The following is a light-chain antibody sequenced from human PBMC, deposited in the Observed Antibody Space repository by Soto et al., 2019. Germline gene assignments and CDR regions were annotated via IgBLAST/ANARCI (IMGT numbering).Light chain of an antibody. Sequence: EIVMRQSPATLSVSPGERATLSCRASQSVAGNLAWYQQKPGQAPRLLIYDASTRATGIPARFSGSGSGTEFTVTISSVQSEDFAVYYCQQYTNWHWTFGQGTKVEIK. CDR3: QQYTNWHWT. CDR2: DAS. V-gene: IGKV3-15*01. J-gene: IGKJ1*01. CDR1: QSVAGN.